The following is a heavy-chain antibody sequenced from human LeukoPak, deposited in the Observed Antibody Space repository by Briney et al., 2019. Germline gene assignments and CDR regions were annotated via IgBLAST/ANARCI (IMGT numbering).Heavy chain of an antibody. CDR3: ARDYRSSWYNWFDP. CDR2: MNPNSGNT. CDR1: QYTFTNYD. V-gene: IGHV1-8*01. J-gene: IGHJ5*02. Sequence: ASVKVSYKTSQYTFTNYDINWVRQATGQGLEWMGWMNPNSGNTGYAQKFQGRVTMTRNTSISTAYMELSSLRSEDTAVYYCARDYRSSWYNWFDPWGQGTLVTVSS. D-gene: IGHD6-13*01.